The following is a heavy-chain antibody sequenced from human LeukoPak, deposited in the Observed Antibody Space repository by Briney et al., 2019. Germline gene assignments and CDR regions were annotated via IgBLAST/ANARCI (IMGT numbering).Heavy chain of an antibody. J-gene: IGHJ6*03. V-gene: IGHV1-46*01. CDR2: INPSGGST. D-gene: IGHD6-19*01. Sequence: ASVKVSCKASGYTFTSYYMHWVRQAPGQGLEWMGIINPSGGSTSYAQKFQGRVTMTRDMSTSTVYMELSSLRSEGTAVYYCARGPYSSGWYGSLYYYYMDVWGKGTTVTVSS. CDR3: ARGPYSSGWYGSLYYYYMDV. CDR1: GYTFTSYY.